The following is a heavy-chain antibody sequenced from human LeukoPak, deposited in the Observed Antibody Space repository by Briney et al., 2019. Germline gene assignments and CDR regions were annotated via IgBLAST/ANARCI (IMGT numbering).Heavy chain of an antibody. CDR1: GGTFSSYA. CDR2: IIPILGIA. J-gene: IGHJ6*02. D-gene: IGHD3-9*01. Sequence: SVKVSCKASGGTFSSYAISWVRQAPGQGLEWMGRIIPILGIANYAQKFQGRVTITADKSTSTAYVELSSLRSEDTAVYYCARVDRGTLLTAYYYYGMDVWGQGTTVTVSS. CDR3: ARVDRGTLLTAYYYYGMDV. V-gene: IGHV1-69*04.